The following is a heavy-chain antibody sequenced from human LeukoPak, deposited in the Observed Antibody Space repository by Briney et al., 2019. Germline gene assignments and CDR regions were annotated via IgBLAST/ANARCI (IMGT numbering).Heavy chain of an antibody. CDR1: GGSISSSSYY. D-gene: IGHD5-18*01. J-gene: IGHJ4*02. V-gene: IGHV4-61*05. CDR3: ARIGYSYGYSR. CDR2: IYYSGST. Sequence: SETLSLTCTVSGGSISSSSYYWGWIRQPPGTGLEWIGYIYYSGSTNYNPSLKSRVTISVDTSKNQFSLKLSSVTAADTAVYYCARIGYSYGYSRWGQGTLVTVSS.